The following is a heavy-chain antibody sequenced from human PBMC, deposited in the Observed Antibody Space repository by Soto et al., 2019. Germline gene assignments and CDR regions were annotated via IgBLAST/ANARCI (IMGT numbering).Heavy chain of an antibody. V-gene: IGHV3-21*01. CDR3: ARADYYESPTYYFSGWFDP. CDR2: ISSSSSI. CDR1: GFTFSAYS. Sequence: RRLSCAASGFTFSAYSMNWVRQAPGKGLEWVSSISSSSSIYYADSVKGRFTISRDNAKTSLYLQMNSLRAEDTAVYYCARADYYESPTYYFSGWFDPWGQGALVTVSS. D-gene: IGHD3-22*01. J-gene: IGHJ5*02.